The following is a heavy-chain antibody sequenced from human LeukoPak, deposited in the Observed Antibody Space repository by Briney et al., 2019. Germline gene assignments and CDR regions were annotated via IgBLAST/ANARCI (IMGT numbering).Heavy chain of an antibody. CDR2: INTDGSNT. CDR1: GFTFTHYW. Sequence: GGSLRLSCAASGFTFTHYWMHWVRHAPGKGLVWVSYINTDGSNTTYADSVKGRFTISRDNAKNTLYLQMNSLRAEDTAAYYCAREGITIFGVVTNHYYYAMDVWGQGTTVTVSS. J-gene: IGHJ6*02. CDR3: AREGITIFGVVTNHYYYAMDV. V-gene: IGHV3-74*01. D-gene: IGHD3-3*01.